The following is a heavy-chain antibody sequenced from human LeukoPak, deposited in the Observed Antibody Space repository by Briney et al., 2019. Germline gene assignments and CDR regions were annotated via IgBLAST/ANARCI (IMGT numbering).Heavy chain of an antibody. D-gene: IGHD3-22*01. V-gene: IGHV3-74*01. Sequence: GGSLRLSCAASGITFSTYWMHWVRQAPGKGLVWVSRINSDGSTTSYVDSVEGRFTISRDNAKNTLYLQMNSLRAGDTAVYYCARAGTVVDYDPSDAFDVWGQGTMVTVSS. CDR2: INSDGSTT. CDR3: ARAGTVVDYDPSDAFDV. CDR1: GITFSTYW. J-gene: IGHJ3*01.